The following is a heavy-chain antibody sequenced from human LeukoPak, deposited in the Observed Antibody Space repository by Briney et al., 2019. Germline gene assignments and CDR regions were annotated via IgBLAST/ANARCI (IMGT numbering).Heavy chain of an antibody. CDR3: ARDSRSHCGTDACYGPYFDY. Sequence: GGSLRLSCEASGFSFSAYSMSWVRQAPGKVLEWISYIRSSSTTIYYADSVKGRFTISRDNAENSVYLQMNSLRVEDTAVYFCARDSRSHCGTDACYGPYFDYWGQGILVAVSS. D-gene: IGHD2-2*01. J-gene: IGHJ4*02. V-gene: IGHV3-48*01. CDR2: IRSSSTTI. CDR1: GFSFSAYS.